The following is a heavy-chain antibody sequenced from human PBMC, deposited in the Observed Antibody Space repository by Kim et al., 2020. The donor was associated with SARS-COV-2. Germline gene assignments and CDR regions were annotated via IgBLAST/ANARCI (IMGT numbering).Heavy chain of an antibody. D-gene: IGHD3-22*01. CDR3: ARDGNYYDSSAYYYGYYFDY. CDR2: ISYDGSNK. CDR1: GFTFSSYA. Sequence: GGSLRLSCAASGFTFSSYAMHWVRQAPGKGLEWVAVISYDGSNKYYADSVKGRFTISRDNSKNTLYLQMNSLRAEDTAVYYCARDGNYYDSSAYYYGYYFDYWGQGTLVTVSS. V-gene: IGHV3-30-3*01. J-gene: IGHJ4*02.